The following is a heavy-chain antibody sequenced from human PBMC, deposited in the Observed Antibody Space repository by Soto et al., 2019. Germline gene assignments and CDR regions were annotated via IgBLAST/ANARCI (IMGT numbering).Heavy chain of an antibody. CDR2: IIPILGIA. D-gene: IGHD2-15*01. V-gene: IGHV1-69*02. J-gene: IGHJ5*02. CDR3: ARVGYCSGGSCYRGFDP. CDR1: GGTFSSYT. Sequence: GASLKVSCKASGGTFSSYTISWVRQAPGQGLEWMGRIIPILGIANYAQKFQGRVTITADKSTSTAYMELSSLRSEDTAVYYCARVGYCSGGSCYRGFDPWGQGTLVTVSS.